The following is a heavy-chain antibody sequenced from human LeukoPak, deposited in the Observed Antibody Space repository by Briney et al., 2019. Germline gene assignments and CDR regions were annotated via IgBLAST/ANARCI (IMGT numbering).Heavy chain of an antibody. CDR1: GFTFTDYF. J-gene: IGHJ4*02. CDR3: ARGPYSSSSEVLVD. V-gene: IGHV3-7*01. CDR2: IKHNGGEK. Sequence: GGSLRLSCVASGFTFTDYFMSWVRQAPGKGLEWVASIKHNGGEKYYVDSVKGRFTISRDNAKNSLYLEMSSLRVEDTAVYYCARGPYSSSSEVLVDWGQGTLVTVSS. D-gene: IGHD6-6*01.